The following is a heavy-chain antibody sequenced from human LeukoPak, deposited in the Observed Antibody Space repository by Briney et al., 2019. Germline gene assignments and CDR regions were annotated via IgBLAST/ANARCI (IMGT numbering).Heavy chain of an antibody. J-gene: IGHJ4*02. CDR1: GGSFSGYY. V-gene: IGHV4-34*01. CDR3: ARAIAAAGTQYYFDY. Sequence: SETLSLTCAVYGGSFSGYYWSWIRQPPGKGLEWIGEINHSGSTNYNPSLKSQVTISVDTSKNQFSLKLSSVTAADTAVYYCARAIAAAGTQYYFDYWGQGTLVTVSS. D-gene: IGHD6-13*01. CDR2: INHSGST.